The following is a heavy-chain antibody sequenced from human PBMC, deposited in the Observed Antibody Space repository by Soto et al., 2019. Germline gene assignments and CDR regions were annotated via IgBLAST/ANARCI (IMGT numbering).Heavy chain of an antibody. Sequence: QVQLQQSGPGLVKPSQTLSLTCAISGDSVSSNSAAWNWIRQSPSRGLEWLGRTYYRSKWHNNYAVSVKSRITINPDTSKNHFSLQLNSVPPEDTAVYYCARANEYTSSSGMDVWGQGTTVTVSS. CDR2: TYYRSKWHN. CDR3: ARANEYTSSSGMDV. D-gene: IGHD6-6*01. J-gene: IGHJ6*02. CDR1: GDSVSSNSAA. V-gene: IGHV6-1*01.